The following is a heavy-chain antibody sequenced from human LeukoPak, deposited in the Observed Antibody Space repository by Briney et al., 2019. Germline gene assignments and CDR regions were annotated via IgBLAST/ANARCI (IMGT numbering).Heavy chain of an antibody. CDR3: ARDSTSVDTVLNWFDP. D-gene: IGHD5-18*01. V-gene: IGHV1-8*03. J-gene: IGHJ5*02. CDR2: MNPNSGNT. Sequence: ASVKVSCKASGYTFTSYDINWVRQATGQGLEWMGWMNPNSGNTGYAQKFQGRVTITRNTSISTAYMELSSLRSEDTAVYYCARDSTSVDTVLNWFDPWGQGTLVTVSS. CDR1: GYTFTSYD.